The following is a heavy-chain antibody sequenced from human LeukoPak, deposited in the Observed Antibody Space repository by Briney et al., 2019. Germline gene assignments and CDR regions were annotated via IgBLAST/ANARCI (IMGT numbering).Heavy chain of an antibody. CDR1: GYTFTNYG. D-gene: IGHD6-19*01. V-gene: IGHV1-18*01. J-gene: IGHJ4*02. Sequence: ASVKVSCKASGYTFTNYGIIWVRQRPRQGLEWMGWISAYNGDTNYAQKVQGRVTLTTDTSTSTAYMELRSLRSDDTAVYYCARSIAVATYDSWGQGTLVTVSS. CDR2: ISAYNGDT. CDR3: ARSIAVATYDS.